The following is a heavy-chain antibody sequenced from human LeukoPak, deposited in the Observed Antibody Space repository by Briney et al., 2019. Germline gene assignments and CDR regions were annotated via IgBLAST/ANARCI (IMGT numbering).Heavy chain of an antibody. D-gene: IGHD2-2*01. CDR2: TSWNSGST. CDR1: GFTFDDYA. Sequence: GGSLRLSCAASGFTFDDYAMHWVRQAPGKGLEWVSGTSWNSGSTGYADSVKGRFTISGDNAKNSLYLQMNSLRAEDTALYYCAKGRDKYQLLSKNWFDPWGQGTLVTVSS. V-gene: IGHV3-9*01. J-gene: IGHJ5*02. CDR3: AKGRDKYQLLSKNWFDP.